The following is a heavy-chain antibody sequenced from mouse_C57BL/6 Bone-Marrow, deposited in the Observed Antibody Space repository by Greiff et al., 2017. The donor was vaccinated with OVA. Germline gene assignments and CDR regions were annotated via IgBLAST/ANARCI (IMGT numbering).Heavy chain of an antibody. CDR2: ISSGGDYI. D-gene: IGHD1-1*01. V-gene: IGHV5-9-1*02. Sequence: DVKLVESGGDLVKPGGSLKLSCAASGFTFSSYGMSWVRQTPDKRLEWVATISSGGDYIYYADTVKGRFTISRDNARNTLYLQMSSLKSEDTAMYYCTREGYYYGSSPYWYFDVWGTGTTVTVSS. CDR1: GFTFSSYG. J-gene: IGHJ1*03. CDR3: TREGYYYGSSPYWYFDV.